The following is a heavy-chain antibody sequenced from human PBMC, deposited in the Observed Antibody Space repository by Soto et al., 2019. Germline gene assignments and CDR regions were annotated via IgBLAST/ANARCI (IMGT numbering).Heavy chain of an antibody. J-gene: IGHJ6*02. Sequence: QVQLVQSGAEVKKPGSSVKVSCKASGGTFSSYAISWVRQAPGQGLEWMGGIIPIFGTANYAQKFQGRVTITADESTSKAYMELSRLRSEEPSVYYFARDPGGASGYYGMDVWGQGTTVTVSS. CDR1: GGTFSSYA. V-gene: IGHV1-69*01. D-gene: IGHD2-21*01. CDR2: IIPIFGTA. CDR3: ARDPGGASGYYGMDV.